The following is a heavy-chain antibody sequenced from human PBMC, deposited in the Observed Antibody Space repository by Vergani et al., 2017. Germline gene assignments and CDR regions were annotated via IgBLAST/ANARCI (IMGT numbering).Heavy chain of an antibody. D-gene: IGHD3-10*01. CDR1: GFTFSSYA. Sequence: EVQLLESGGGLVQPGGSLRLSCAASGFTFSSYAMSWVRQAPGKGLEWVSVIYSGGSSTYYADSVKGRFTISRDNSKNTLYLQMNSLRAEDTAVYYCAKDTRGAQRGVGVYFDYWGQGTLVTVSS. CDR3: AKDTRGAQRGVGVYFDY. V-gene: IGHV3-23*03. J-gene: IGHJ4*02. CDR2: IYSGGSST.